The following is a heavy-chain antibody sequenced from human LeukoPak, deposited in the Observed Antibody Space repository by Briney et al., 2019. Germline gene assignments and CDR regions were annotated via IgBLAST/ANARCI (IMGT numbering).Heavy chain of an antibody. CDR2: LYYSGST. CDR3: ARHVYCTNGICSDY. CDR1: GGSISSYS. J-gene: IGHJ4*02. Sequence: SETLSLTCTVSGGSISSYSWSWIRQPPGRGLEWIGYLYYSGSTNYNPSLKSRATMSVDTSKNQFSLKLSSVTAADTAVYYCARHVYCTNGICSDYWGQGTLVTVSS. V-gene: IGHV4-59*08. D-gene: IGHD2-8*01.